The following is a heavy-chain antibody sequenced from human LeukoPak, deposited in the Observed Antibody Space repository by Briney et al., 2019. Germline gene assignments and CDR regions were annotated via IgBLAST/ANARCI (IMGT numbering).Heavy chain of an antibody. V-gene: IGHV3-21*01. J-gene: IGHJ6*03. CDR3: ARDPYSGSYWDYYYCYLYP. CDR1: GFTFSTYN. Sequence: GGTLRLSCAASGFTFSTYNMNWVRQAPGKGLEWVSSITSSSSYIYYADSVKGRFTISRDNAKNSMYRKMSSLRAEDTAVYYCARDPYSGSYWDYYYCYLYPWGQGSTVTISS. D-gene: IGHD1-26*01. CDR2: ITSSSSYI.